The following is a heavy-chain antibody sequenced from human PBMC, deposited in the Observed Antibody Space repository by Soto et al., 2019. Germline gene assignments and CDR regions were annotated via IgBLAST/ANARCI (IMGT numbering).Heavy chain of an antibody. CDR2: ISGSGGST. CDR3: AKDSPLYDFWSGYPSYFDY. V-gene: IGHV3-23*01. D-gene: IGHD3-3*01. J-gene: IGHJ4*02. CDR1: GFTFSSYA. Sequence: GGSLRLSCAASGFTFSSYAMSWVRQAPGKGLEWVSAISGSGGSTYYADSVKGRFTISRDNSKNTLYLQMNSLRAEDTAVYYCAKDSPLYDFWSGYPSYFDYWGQGTLVTVSS.